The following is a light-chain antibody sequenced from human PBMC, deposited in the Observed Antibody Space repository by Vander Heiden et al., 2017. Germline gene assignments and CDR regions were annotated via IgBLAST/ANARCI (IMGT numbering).Light chain of an antibody. CDR3: AAWDDSLNGVV. V-gene: IGLV1-44*01. CDR1: SSKIGNNN. J-gene: IGLJ2*01. CDR2: SNN. Sequence: QSVLTQPPSASGTPGQSVTLPRSGSSSKIGNNNVNGYQQLPGTAPKLLINSNNQRPSGVPDRFSGSKSGTSTSLAISGLQSEDEADYYCAAWDDSLNGVVFGGGTKLTVL.